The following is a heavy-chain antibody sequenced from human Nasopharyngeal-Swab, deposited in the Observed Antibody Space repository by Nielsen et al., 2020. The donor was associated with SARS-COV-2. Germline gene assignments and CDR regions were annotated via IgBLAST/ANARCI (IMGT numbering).Heavy chain of an antibody. V-gene: IGHV3-23*01. CDR2: INSGGTTT. Sequence: GESLKISCAASGLTFISYAMSWVRQAPGEGLEWVSGINSGGTTTFYADIVKGRFTISRDNSKNTLYLQLNGLKVEDTAVYYCASYGAGSYYSTGVYYWGQGTRVIVSS. CDR3: ASYGAGSYYSTGVYY. J-gene: IGHJ4*02. CDR1: GLTFISYA. D-gene: IGHD3-10*01.